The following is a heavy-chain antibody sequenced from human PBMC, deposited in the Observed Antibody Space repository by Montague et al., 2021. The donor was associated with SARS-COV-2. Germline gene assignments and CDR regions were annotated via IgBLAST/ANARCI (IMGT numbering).Heavy chain of an antibody. V-gene: IGHV6-1*01. CDR2: TYYRSKWDS. J-gene: IGHJ3*02. CDR1: GDSVSSKSVA. CDR3: ASSGKTLTGLDAFDI. D-gene: IGHD3-9*01. Sequence: CAISGDSVSSKSVAWNWIRQSPSRGLERLGRTYYRSKWDSDYAESVKRRLVITPDTSKNQVSLQLNSVIPEDTAVYFCASSGKTLTGLDAFDIWGQGTMVTVSS.